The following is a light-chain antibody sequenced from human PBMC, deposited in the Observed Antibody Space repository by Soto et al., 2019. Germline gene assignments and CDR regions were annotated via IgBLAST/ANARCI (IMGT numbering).Light chain of an antibody. CDR3: CSYAGSSTPYV. V-gene: IGLV2-23*01. CDR1: SSDVGSYNL. CDR2: EGS. Sequence: QSVLTQPASVSGSPGQSITISCTGTSSDVGSYNLVSWYQQHPGKAPKLMIYEGSKRPSGVSNRFSGSKSGNTASLTISGLQAEDEADYYSCSYAGSSTPYVFGPGTKVTVL. J-gene: IGLJ1*01.